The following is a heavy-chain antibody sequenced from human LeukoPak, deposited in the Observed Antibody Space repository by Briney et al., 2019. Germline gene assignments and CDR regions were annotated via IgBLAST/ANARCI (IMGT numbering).Heavy chain of an antibody. CDR3: ARVRIVYWNENSDY. CDR1: GYTFTGYY. D-gene: IGHD2-8*02. V-gene: IGHV1-2*02. CDR2: INPNSGCT. J-gene: IGHJ4*02. Sequence: GASVKVSCKASGYTFTGYYMHWVRQAPGQGLEWMGWINPNSGCTNYAQKFQGRVTMTRDTSISTAYMELSRLRSDDTAVYYCARVRIVYWNENSDYWGQGTLVTVSA.